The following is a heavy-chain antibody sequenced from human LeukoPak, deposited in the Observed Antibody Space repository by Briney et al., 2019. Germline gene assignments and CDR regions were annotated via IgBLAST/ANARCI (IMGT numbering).Heavy chain of an antibody. V-gene: IGHV3-23*01. J-gene: IGHJ4*02. CDR2: IDGSGDYT. CDR3: AKRTSGYHGDDY. D-gene: IGHD3-3*01. Sequence: GGSLRLSCVASGFTFSRHAMSWVRQAPGKGLEWVSSIDGSGDYTFCADSVKGRFTTSRDNSKNTLYLQMNSLRAEDTALYYCAKRTSGYHGDDYWGQGTLVTVSS. CDR1: GFTFSRHA.